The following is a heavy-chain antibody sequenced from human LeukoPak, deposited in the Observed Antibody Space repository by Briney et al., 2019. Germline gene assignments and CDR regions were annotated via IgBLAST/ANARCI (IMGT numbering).Heavy chain of an antibody. D-gene: IGHD2-15*01. CDR3: AREYCSGGSCSFDY. J-gene: IGHJ4*02. V-gene: IGHV4-59*01. Sequence: PSETLSLTCTVSGGSISGYYWSWIRQPPGKGLEWIGYIYYSGSTNYNPSLKSRVTISVDTSKNQFSLKLSSVTAADTAVYYCAREYCSGGSCSFDYWGQGTLVTVSS. CDR2: IYYSGST. CDR1: GGSISGYY.